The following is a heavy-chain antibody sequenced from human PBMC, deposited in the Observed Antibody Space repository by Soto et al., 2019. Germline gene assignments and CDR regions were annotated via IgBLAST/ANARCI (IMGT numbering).Heavy chain of an antibody. Sequence: QVQLVESGGGVVQPGRSLRLSCAASGFTFSSYGRHWVRQAPGKGLEWVAVIWYDGSNKYYADSVKGRFTISRDNSKNTLYLQMNSLRAEDTAVYYCARQEAYFDYWGQGTLVTVSS. J-gene: IGHJ4*02. V-gene: IGHV3-33*01. CDR3: ARQEAYFDY. CDR1: GFTFSSYG. CDR2: IWYDGSNK.